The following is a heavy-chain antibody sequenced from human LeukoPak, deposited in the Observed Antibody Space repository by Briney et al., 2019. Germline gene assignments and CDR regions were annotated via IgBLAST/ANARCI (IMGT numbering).Heavy chain of an antibody. CDR2: INQGGSVK. D-gene: IGHD7-27*01. V-gene: IGHV3-7*01. CDR3: ARRDWGLNFDY. Sequence: QPGGSLRLSCAASGFTFRSYWMSWGRQAPGKGLEWVANINQGGSVKYYVDSVKGRFTISRDDAKNSLYVQMNSLRDEDTAVCYCARRDWGLNFDYWGQGTLVTVSS. CDR1: GFTFRSYW. J-gene: IGHJ4*02.